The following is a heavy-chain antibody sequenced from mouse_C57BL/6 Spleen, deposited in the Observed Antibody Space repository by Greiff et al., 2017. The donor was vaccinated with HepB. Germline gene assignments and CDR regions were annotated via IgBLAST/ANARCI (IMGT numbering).Heavy chain of an antibody. CDR1: GYTFTSYW. J-gene: IGHJ3*01. V-gene: IGHV1-53*01. CDR3: ARADSSGPWFAY. Sequence: QVQLQQPGTELVKPGASVKLSCKASGYTFTSYWMHWVKQRPGQGLEWIGNINPSNGGTNYNEKFKSKATLTVDKSSSTAYMQLSSLTSKDSAVYYCARADSSGPWFAYWGQGTLVTVSA. D-gene: IGHD3-2*02. CDR2: INPSNGGT.